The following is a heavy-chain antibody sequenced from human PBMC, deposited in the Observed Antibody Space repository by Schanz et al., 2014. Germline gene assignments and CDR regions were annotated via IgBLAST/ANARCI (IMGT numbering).Heavy chain of an antibody. CDR3: ARDRRRYCSTASCLHDNWFDP. J-gene: IGHJ5*02. CDR1: GYTFTSYG. D-gene: IGHD2-2*01. CDR2: ISPYNGNT. V-gene: IGHV1-18*01. Sequence: QLQLVQSGAEVKKPGASVKVSCKASGYTFTSYGISWVRQAPGQGLEWMGWISPYNGNTNYAQKVQGRVTMTTDTSTGTAYMELRSLRSDDTAVYYCARDRRRYCSTASCLHDNWFDPWGQGTLVIVSS.